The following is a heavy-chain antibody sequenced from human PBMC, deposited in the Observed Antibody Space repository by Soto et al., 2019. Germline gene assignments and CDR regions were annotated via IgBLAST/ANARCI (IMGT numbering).Heavy chain of an antibody. D-gene: IGHD3-10*01. Sequence: GGSLRLSSAVSVFHVSSNYMTWVRKDKGKGLEWVSVIYSGDTTYYGVSLKGRFTIYRDNSKNTVDLQMNSLRVEDTAVYYCAKFGPYGSGSYSFRYNWFDPWGQGTVVTVSS. J-gene: IGHJ5*02. V-gene: IGHV3-53*01. CDR3: AKFGPYGSGSYSFRYNWFDP. CDR2: IYSGDTT. CDR1: VFHVSSNY.